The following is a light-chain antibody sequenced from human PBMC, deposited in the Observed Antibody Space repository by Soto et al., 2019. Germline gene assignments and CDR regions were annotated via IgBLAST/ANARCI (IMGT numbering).Light chain of an antibody. V-gene: IGLV3-21*04. J-gene: IGLJ2*01. Sequence: VLTQPPSVSVAPGKTARITCGGNNIGSKSVHWYQQKPGQAPVLVIYYDSDRPSGIPERFSGSNSGNTATLTISRVEAGDEADYYCQVWDSSSDHVVFGGGTKVTVL. CDR1: NIGSKS. CDR2: YDS. CDR3: QVWDSSSDHVV.